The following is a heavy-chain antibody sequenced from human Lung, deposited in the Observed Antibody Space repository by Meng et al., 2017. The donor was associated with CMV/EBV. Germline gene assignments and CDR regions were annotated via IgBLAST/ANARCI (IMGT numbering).Heavy chain of an antibody. Sequence: SLRLSCPASAFTVSGNYMNCVRQAPGKGLEWVSVTYSGGSTYYADSVKGRFTISRDNSKNTLYLQMNSLRAEDTAVYYCARDSYGMDVWGQGPTVTVSS. CDR1: AFTVSGNY. V-gene: IGHV3-53*01. CDR3: ARDSYGMDV. J-gene: IGHJ6*02. CDR2: TYSGGST.